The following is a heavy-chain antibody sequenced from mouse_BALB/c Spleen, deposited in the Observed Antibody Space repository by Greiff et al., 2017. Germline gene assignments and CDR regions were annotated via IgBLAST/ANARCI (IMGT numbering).Heavy chain of an antibody. Sequence: EVQGVESGPGLVKPSQSLSLTCTVTGYSITSDYAWNWIRQFPGNKLEWMGYISYSGSTSYNPSLKSRISITRDTSKNQFFLQLNSVTTEDTATYYCARSDYGYVGGFAYWGQGTLVTVSA. CDR1: GYSITSDYA. V-gene: IGHV3-2*02. J-gene: IGHJ3*01. CDR3: ARSDYGYVGGFAY. D-gene: IGHD1-2*01. CDR2: ISYSGST.